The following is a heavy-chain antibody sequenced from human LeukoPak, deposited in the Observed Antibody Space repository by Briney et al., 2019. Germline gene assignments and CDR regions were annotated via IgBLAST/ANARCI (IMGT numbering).Heavy chain of an antibody. J-gene: IGHJ5*02. CDR3: ARMRYDILTGLNWFGP. V-gene: IGHV4-31*03. D-gene: IGHD3-9*01. CDR2: IYYSGST. Sequence: SETLSLTCTISGGSISSGGYYWSWIRQHPGKGLEWIGYIYYSGSTYYNPSLKSRVTISVDTSKNQFSLKLSSVTAADTAVYYCARMRYDILTGLNWFGPWGQGTLVTVSS. CDR1: GGSISSGGYY.